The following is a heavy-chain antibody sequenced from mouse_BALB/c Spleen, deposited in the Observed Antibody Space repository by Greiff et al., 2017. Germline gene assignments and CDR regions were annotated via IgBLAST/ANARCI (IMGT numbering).Heavy chain of an antibody. V-gene: IGHV5-12-1*01. J-gene: IGHJ4*01. CDR2: ISSGGGST. Sequence: EVQVVESGGGLVKPGGSLKLSCAASGFAFSSYDMSWVRQTPEKRLEWVAYISSGGGSTYYPDTVKGRFTISRDNAKNTLYLQMSSLKSEDTAMYYCARHGGYDYDDAMDYWGQGTSVTVSS. CDR1: GFAFSSYD. D-gene: IGHD2-4*01. CDR3: ARHGGYDYDDAMDY.